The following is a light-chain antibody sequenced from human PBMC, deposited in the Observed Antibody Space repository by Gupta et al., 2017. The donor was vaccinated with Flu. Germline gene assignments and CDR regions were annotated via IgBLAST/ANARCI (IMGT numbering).Light chain of an antibody. CDR3: QQDGSSPDT. CDR1: QSVSSSY. J-gene: IGKJ2*01. Sequence: EIVFTQSPATLSLSPGERATLSCRASQSVSSSYLAWYQQKPGQAPRLLIYGASSSATGIPDRFSGSGSGTDFTLTISRLEPEDFAVYYCQQDGSSPDTFGQGTKMEIK. CDR2: GAS. V-gene: IGKV3-20*01.